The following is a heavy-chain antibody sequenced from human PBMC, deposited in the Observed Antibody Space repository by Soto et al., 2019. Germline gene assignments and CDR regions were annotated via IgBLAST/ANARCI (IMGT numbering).Heavy chain of an antibody. CDR2: IYTSGSP. Sequence: QVQLQESGPGLVKPSETLSLTCTVSGGSISSYYWSWIRQPAGKGLEWIGRIYTSGSPNYNPSLKSRVTMSVDTSKNQFSLKLSSVTAADTAVYYCAREAAAGTTSHFWYFDLWGRGTLVTVSS. D-gene: IGHD6-13*01. J-gene: IGHJ2*01. V-gene: IGHV4-4*07. CDR3: AREAAAGTTSHFWYFDL. CDR1: GGSISSYY.